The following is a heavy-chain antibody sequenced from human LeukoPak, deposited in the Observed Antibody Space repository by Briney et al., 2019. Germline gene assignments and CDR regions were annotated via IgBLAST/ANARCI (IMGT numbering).Heavy chain of an antibody. CDR1: GYSIRSGSY. J-gene: IGHJ4*02. D-gene: IGHD4-17*01. V-gene: IGHV4-38-2*01. Sequence: PSETLSLTCDVSGYSIRSGSYWGWIRQPPGKGLEWIGCMFHSGDTYHNPSLKSRVTISADTSKNQFSLKLTSVTAADTAVYHCAKVGAYGDYARHDYWGQGTLVTVSS. CDR3: AKVGAYGDYARHDY. CDR2: MFHSGDT.